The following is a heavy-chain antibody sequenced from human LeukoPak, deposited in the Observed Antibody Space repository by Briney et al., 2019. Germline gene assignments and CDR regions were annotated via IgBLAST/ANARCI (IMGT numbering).Heavy chain of an antibody. CDR3: ARSRSEGRYDY. V-gene: IGHV3-30*04. J-gene: IGHJ4*02. CDR2: ISYDGSDK. D-gene: IGHD3-16*02. CDR1: GFTFSTYA. Sequence: GGSLRLSCAASGFTFSTYAIHWVRQAPGKGLEWVAVISYDGSDKYYADSVKGRFTISRDNSNNTLYLQMNGLRTEDTAVYYCARSRSEGRYDYWGQGTLVTVSS.